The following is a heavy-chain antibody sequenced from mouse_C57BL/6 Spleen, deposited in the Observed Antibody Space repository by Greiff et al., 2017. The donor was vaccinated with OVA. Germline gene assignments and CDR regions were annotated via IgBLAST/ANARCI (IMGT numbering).Heavy chain of an antibody. CDR1: GYTFTSYW. J-gene: IGHJ4*01. D-gene: IGHD2-4*01. CDR2: INPSNGGT. V-gene: IGHV1-53*01. CDR3: APYDYERDAMDY. Sequence: QVQLQQPGPELVKPGASVKLSCKASGYTFTSYWMHWVKQRPGQGLEWIGNINPSNGGTNYNEKFKSKATLTVDKSSSTAYMQLSSLTSEDSAVYYCAPYDYERDAMDYWGQGTSVTVSS.